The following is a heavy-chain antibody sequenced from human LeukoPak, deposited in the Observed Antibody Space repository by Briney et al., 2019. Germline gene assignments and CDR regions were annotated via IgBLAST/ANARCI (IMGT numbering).Heavy chain of an antibody. CDR2: INPNSGGT. CDR3: ARGPHYYDSSGYYYHDY. Sequence: ASVKVSCKASGYTFTGYYMHWVRQAPGQGLEWMGWINPNSGGTNYAQKFQGRVTMTRDTSISTAYMELSRLRSDDTAVYYCARGPHYYDSSGYYYHDYWGQGTLVTVSS. CDR1: GYTFTGYY. V-gene: IGHV1-2*02. J-gene: IGHJ4*02. D-gene: IGHD3-22*01.